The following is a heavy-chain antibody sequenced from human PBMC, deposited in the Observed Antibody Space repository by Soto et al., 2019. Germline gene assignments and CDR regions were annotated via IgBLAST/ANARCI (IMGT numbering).Heavy chain of an antibody. CDR2: IYYGGST. J-gene: IGHJ6*02. V-gene: IGHV4-59*12. CDR1: GGSISPYY. Sequence: SETLSLTCTVSGGSISPYYWSWIRQPPGKGLEWVGYIYYGGSTSYNPSLKSRITISLETSKSQISLKLSSVTAADTAVYYCASLYYYYYGMAVRGQGTNVTVSS. CDR3: ASLYYYYYGMAV.